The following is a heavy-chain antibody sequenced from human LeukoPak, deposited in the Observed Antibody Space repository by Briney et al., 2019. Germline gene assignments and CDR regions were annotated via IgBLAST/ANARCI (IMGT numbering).Heavy chain of an antibody. D-gene: IGHD1-26*01. Sequence: SQTLSLTCALSGDSVSSNSAAWNWIRQSPSRGLEWLGRTYYRSKWYNDYAVSVKSRITINPDTSKNQFSLQLNSVTPEDTAVYYCARGTATAYYPINWFDPWGQGTLVTVSS. CDR2: TYYRSKWYN. J-gene: IGHJ5*02. CDR3: ARGTATAYYPINWFDP. V-gene: IGHV6-1*01. CDR1: GDSVSSNSAA.